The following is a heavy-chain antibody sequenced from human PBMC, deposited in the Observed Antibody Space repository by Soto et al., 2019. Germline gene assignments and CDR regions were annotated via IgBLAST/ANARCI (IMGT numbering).Heavy chain of an antibody. CDR2: IIPIFGTA. D-gene: IGHD3-22*01. Sequence: SVKVSCKASGGTFSSYAISWVRQAPGQGLEWMGGIIPIFGTANYAQKFQGRVAITADESTRTAYMELSGLRSEYTAVYYGSSAPRADSSGPVGSHIWAKGTMVPVS. J-gene: IGHJ3*02. V-gene: IGHV1-69*13. CDR1: GGTFSSYA. CDR3: SSAPRADSSGPVGSHI.